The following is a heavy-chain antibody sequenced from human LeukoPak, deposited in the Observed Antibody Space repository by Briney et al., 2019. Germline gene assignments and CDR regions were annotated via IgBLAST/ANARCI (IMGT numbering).Heavy chain of an antibody. CDR2: IYTSGGT. J-gene: IGHJ6*02. CDR3: ARPPTQYSGMDV. Sequence: SETLSLSCTVSGGSFTNYYWSWVRQPPGEGLEWIGRIYTSGGTTYNPPPTSRDTMSVDTSNNQFSLNLTSVTAADTAVYYCARPPTQYSGMDVWGQGTTVTVSS. CDR1: GGSFTNYY. V-gene: IGHV4-4*07.